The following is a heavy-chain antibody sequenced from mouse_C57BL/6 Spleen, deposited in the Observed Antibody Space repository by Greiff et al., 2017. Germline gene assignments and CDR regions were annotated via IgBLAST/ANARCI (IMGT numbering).Heavy chain of an antibody. J-gene: IGHJ3*01. V-gene: IGHV1-59*01. CDR2: IDPSDSYT. Sequence: QVQLQQPGAELVRPGTSVTLSCKASGYTFTSYWMHWVKQRPGQGLEWIGVIDPSDSYTNYNQKFKGKGTLTVDTSSSTDYMQLSSLTSEDYAVYYCASGYSNYGFAYWGQGTLVTVSA. D-gene: IGHD2-5*01. CDR3: ASGYSNYGFAY. CDR1: GYTFTSYW.